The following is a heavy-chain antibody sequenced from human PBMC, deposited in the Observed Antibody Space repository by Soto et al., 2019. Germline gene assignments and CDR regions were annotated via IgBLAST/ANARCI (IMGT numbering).Heavy chain of an antibody. J-gene: IGHJ4*02. CDR3: ARTRSSTWLVRPSDY. Sequence: EVQLVESGGGLVKPGGSLRLSCAASGFTFSSYSMNWVRQAPGKGLEWVSSISSSSSYIYYADSVKGRFTISRDNAQNSLYLQMISLRAEDTAVYYCARTRSSTWLVRPSDYWGQGTLVTVSS. D-gene: IGHD6-19*01. V-gene: IGHV3-21*01. CDR2: ISSSSSYI. CDR1: GFTFSSYS.